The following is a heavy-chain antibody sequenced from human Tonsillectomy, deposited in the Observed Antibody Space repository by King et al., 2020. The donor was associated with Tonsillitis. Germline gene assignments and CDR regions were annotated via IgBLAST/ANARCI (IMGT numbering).Heavy chain of an antibody. V-gene: IGHV3-11*01. J-gene: IGHJ4*02. D-gene: IGHD3-9*01. Sequence: VQLVESGGGLVKPGGSLRLSCAASGFTFSDYYMSWIRQAPGKGLEWVSYISSSGSTIYYADSVKGRFTISRDNAKNSLYLQMNSLRAGDTAFYYCARDPRPYDILTGYSLDYFDYWGQGTLVTVSS. CDR2: ISSSGSTI. CDR1: GFTFSDYY. CDR3: ARDPRPYDILTGYSLDYFDY.